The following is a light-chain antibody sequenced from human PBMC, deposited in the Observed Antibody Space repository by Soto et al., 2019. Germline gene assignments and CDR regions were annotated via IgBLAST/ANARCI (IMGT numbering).Light chain of an antibody. CDR1: GSDVGDSSH. J-gene: IGLJ3*02. CDR3: CLSPGSLTWL. CDR2: EVN. Sequence: QSALTQPRSVSGSPGQSVTISCTATGSDVGDSSHVSWYQLHPGKAPKLMIYEVNNRPSGVPDRFSGYKSGSTASLTISGLKAEDEAEYYCCLSPGSLTWLFGGGTKLPVL. V-gene: IGLV2-11*01.